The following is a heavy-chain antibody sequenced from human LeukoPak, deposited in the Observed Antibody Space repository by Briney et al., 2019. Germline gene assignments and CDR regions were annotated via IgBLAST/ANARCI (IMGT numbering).Heavy chain of an antibody. CDR1: GFTFSSYA. CDR3: ARSAILDYGDYVRYYYGMDV. V-gene: IGHV3-30-3*01. CDR2: ISYDGSNK. D-gene: IGHD4-17*01. Sequence: PGRTLRLSCAASGFTFSSYAMHGVPQAPGKGREGGAVISYDGSNKYYADSVEGQFTISRDNSKTTLYLQMNSLRAEDTAVYSCARSAILDYGDYVRYYYGMDVWGQGTTVTVSS. J-gene: IGHJ6*02.